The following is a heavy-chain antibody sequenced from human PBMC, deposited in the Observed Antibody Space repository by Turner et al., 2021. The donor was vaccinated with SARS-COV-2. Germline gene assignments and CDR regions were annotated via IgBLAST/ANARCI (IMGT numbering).Heavy chain of an antibody. CDR2: IYSDGST. V-gene: IGHV3-53*01. Sequence: EVQLVESGGGLNTPWGSLRLSCTAFGHNVAVNYMAWVRRVPGKGLECAAVIYSDGSTFYADSVKGRFAVSRDTSRNVLYLQMSSLTVDDTAVYFCARGYGSNWYRGYGLDVWGRGTTVTVSS. J-gene: IGHJ6*02. CDR1: GHNVAVNY. CDR3: ARGYGSNWYRGYGLDV. D-gene: IGHD6-13*01.